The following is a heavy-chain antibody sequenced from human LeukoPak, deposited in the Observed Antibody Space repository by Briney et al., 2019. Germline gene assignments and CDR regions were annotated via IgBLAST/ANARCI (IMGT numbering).Heavy chain of an antibody. J-gene: IGHJ6*03. Sequence: NPGGSLRLSCAASGVSFSNYIMNWVRQAPGKGLECVASISATSAYIWYADSVRGRSTISRDNANNSLDLQMNSLRAEDTAVYYCARDGITIFGVVITPHYYMDVWGKGTTVTVSS. V-gene: IGHV3-21*01. CDR1: GVSFSNYI. CDR2: ISATSAYI. D-gene: IGHD3-3*01. CDR3: ARDGITIFGVVITPHYYMDV.